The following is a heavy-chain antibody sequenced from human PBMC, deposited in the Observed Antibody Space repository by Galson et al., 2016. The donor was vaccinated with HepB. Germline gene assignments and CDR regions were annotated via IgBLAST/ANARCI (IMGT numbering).Heavy chain of an antibody. J-gene: IGHJ4*02. CDR3: AREGVGRSYGKGFDH. Sequence: SLRLSCAGSKFTFSSYEMNWVRQAPGKGLEWISYISDSGFTTYYADAVKGRFTISRDNTKSSLFLQMDNLRAEDTAIYYCAREGVGRSYGKGFDHWGQGTQVTVSS. CDR1: KFTFSSYE. D-gene: IGHD3-10*01. V-gene: IGHV3-48*03. CDR2: ISDSGFTT.